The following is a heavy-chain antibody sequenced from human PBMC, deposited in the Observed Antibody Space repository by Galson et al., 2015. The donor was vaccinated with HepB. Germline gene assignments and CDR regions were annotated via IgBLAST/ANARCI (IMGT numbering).Heavy chain of an antibody. CDR2: ITSSGGNT. D-gene: IGHD2-15*01. CDR1: GFTFTRYA. CDR3: AKDGVMVAANPYHFHY. Sequence: SLRLSCAASGFTFTRYAMTWVRQAPGKGLEWVSSITSSGGNTYYRDSVKGRFTISRDNSKNTLLLQLNSLRAEVTAVYYCAKDGVMVAANPYHFHYWGQGTLVTVSS. V-gene: IGHV3-23*01. J-gene: IGHJ4*02.